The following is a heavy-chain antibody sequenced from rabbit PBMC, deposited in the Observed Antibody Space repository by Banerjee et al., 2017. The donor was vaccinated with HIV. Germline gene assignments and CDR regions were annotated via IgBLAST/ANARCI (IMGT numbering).Heavy chain of an antibody. CDR2: IYPGDGNN. V-gene: IGHV1S45*01. J-gene: IGHJ4*01. Sequence: QEQLVESGGGLVQPGESLTLSCKASGFTINSYHTGWVRQAPGKGLEWIGCIYPGDGNNYYASWAKGRFTISKTSSTTVTLQMTSLTAADTATYFCARDLGGIDNLWGQGTLVTVS. CDR3: ARDLGGIDNL. D-gene: IGHD1-1*01. CDR1: GFTINSYHT.